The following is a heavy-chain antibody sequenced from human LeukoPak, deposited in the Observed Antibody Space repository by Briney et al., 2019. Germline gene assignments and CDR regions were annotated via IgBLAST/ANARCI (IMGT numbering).Heavy chain of an antibody. CDR2: IYTSGST. Sequence: SSETLSLTCTVSGGSISSYYWSWIRQPAGKGLEWIGRIYTSGSTDYHPSLKSRLTMSVHTSKNQFSLKLSSVTAADTAVYYCARDATSYYGSGSYDYWGQGTLVTVSS. CDR1: GGSISSYY. D-gene: IGHD3-10*01. CDR3: ARDATSYYGSGSYDY. V-gene: IGHV4-4*07. J-gene: IGHJ4*02.